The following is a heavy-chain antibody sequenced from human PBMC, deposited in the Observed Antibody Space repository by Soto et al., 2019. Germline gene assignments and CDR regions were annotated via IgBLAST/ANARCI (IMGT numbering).Heavy chain of an antibody. V-gene: IGHV4-34*01. CDR1: GGSFSGYY. CDR2: INHSGST. Sequence: SETLSLTCAVYGGSFSGYYWSWIRQPPGKGLEWIGEINHSGSTNYNPSLKSRVTISVDTSKNQFSLKLSSVTAADTAVYYCARGGIVVVVAASLGGTATDYWGQGTLVTVSS. CDR3: ARGGIVVVVAASLGGTATDY. D-gene: IGHD2-15*01. J-gene: IGHJ4*02.